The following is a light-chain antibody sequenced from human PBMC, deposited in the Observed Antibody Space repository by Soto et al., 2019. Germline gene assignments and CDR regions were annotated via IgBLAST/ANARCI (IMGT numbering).Light chain of an antibody. CDR2: EVS. CDR3: SSYAGSNNLYV. V-gene: IGLV2-8*01. Sequence: QSVLTQPPSASGTPGQRVTISCSGGTSNIGITTVNWYQQLPGTAPKLMIYEVSKRPSGVPDRFSGSKSGNTASLTVSGLQAEDEADYYCSSYAGSNNLYVFGTGTKVTVL. CDR1: TSNIGITT. J-gene: IGLJ1*01.